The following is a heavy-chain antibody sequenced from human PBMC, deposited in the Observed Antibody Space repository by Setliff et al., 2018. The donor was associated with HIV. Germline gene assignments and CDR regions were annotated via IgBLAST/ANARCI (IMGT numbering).Heavy chain of an antibody. CDR2: INPSGGGT. Sequence: ASVKVSCKASGYTFTSYYMHWVRRAPGQGLEWMGIINPSGGGTTYARKFQGRVTVTRDTSTTTIYMELSGLRSEDTAVYYCARATEAGTIDYWGQGILVTVSS. D-gene: IGHD1-1*01. CDR1: GYTFTSYY. J-gene: IGHJ4*02. V-gene: IGHV1-46*01. CDR3: ARATEAGTIDY.